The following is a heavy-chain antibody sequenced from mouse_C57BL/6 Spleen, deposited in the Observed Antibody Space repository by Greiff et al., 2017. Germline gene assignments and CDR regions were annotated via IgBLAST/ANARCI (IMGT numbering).Heavy chain of an antibody. CDR3: ARGRNDGYFFDY. V-gene: IGHV1-61*01. D-gene: IGHD2-3*01. Sequence: QVQLKQPGAELVRPGSSVKLSCKASGYTFTSYWMDWVKQRPGQGLEWIGNIYPSDSETHYNQKFKDKATVTVDKSSSTAYMQLSSLTSEDSAVYYCARGRNDGYFFDYWGQGTTLTVSS. J-gene: IGHJ2*01. CDR2: IYPSDSET. CDR1: GYTFTSYW.